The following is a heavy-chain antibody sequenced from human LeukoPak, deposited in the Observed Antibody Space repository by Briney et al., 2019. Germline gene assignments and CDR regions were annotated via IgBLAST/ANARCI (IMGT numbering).Heavy chain of an antibody. CDR3: ARDRVPGYMDV. CDR2: ISSSSSYI. D-gene: IGHD1-1*01. Sequence: GGSLRLSCAASGFTVSSNYMSWVRQAPGKGLEWVSSISSSSSYIYYADSVKGRFTISRDNAKNSLYLQMNSLRAEDTAVYYCARDRVPGYMDVWGKGTTVTVSS. V-gene: IGHV3-21*01. J-gene: IGHJ6*03. CDR1: GFTVSSNY.